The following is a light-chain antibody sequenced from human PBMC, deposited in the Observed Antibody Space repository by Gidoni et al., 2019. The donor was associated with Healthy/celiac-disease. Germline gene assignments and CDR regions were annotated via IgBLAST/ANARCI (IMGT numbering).Light chain of an antibody. Sequence: EIVLTQSPATLSLSPGERATLSCRASQSVSSYLAWYQQKHGQAPRLLIYDASNRSTGLPARFIGSVSGTDFTLTISSLEPEDFAVYYCQQRSNWLTFGGXTKVEIK. CDR3: QQRSNWLT. CDR2: DAS. CDR1: QSVSSY. V-gene: IGKV3-11*01. J-gene: IGKJ4*01.